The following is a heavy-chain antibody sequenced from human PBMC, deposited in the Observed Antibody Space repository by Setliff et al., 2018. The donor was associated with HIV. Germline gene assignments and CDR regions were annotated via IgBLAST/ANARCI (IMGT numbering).Heavy chain of an antibody. D-gene: IGHD2-15*01. J-gene: IGHJ3*02. CDR2: INPDGGGT. V-gene: IGHV1-2*02. Sequence: ASVKVSCKASGYTFTGYYIHWVRQAPGQGLEWMGWINPDGGGTKYAQKFQGRVTMTRDTSINTAYMELGRLRSDDTAVYYCVVPAAVGAPDAFDIWGQGTKVTVSS. CDR3: VVPAAVGAPDAFDI. CDR1: GYTFTGYY.